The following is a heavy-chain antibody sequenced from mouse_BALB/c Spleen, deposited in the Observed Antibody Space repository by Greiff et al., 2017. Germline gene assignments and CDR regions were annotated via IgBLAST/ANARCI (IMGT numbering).Heavy chain of an antibody. J-gene: IGHJ2*01. CDR1: GYTFTSYW. CDR3: TRSVITTHYFDY. Sequence: QVQLQQPGAELVRPGASVKLSCKASGYTFTSYWINWVKQRPGQGLEWIGNIYPSDSYTNYNQKFKDKATLTVDKSSSTAYMQLSSPTSEDSAVYYCTRSVITTHYFDYRGQGTTLTVSS. V-gene: IGHV1-69*02. CDR2: IYPSDSYT. D-gene: IGHD2-4*01.